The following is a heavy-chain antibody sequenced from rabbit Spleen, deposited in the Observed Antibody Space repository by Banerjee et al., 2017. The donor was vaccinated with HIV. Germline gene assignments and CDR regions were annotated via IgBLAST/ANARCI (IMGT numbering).Heavy chain of an antibody. V-gene: IGHV1S45*01. CDR3: ARDTGSSFSSYGMDL. D-gene: IGHD8-1*01. Sequence: EQLEESGGGLVKPGGSLKLSCKASGVSFSDKDVMCWVRQAPGKGLEWIACINIVTGKSVSATWAKGRFTCSKTSSTTVTLQMTSLTVADTATYFCARDTGSSFSSYGMDLWGPGTLVTVS. CDR2: INIVTGKS. J-gene: IGHJ6*01. CDR1: GVSFSDKDV.